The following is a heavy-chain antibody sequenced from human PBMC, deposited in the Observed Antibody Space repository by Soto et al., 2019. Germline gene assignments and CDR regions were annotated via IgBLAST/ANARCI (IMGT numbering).Heavy chain of an antibody. CDR3: ARIRMLERPGPSFDYYYYGMDV. CDR1: GGTFSSYA. Sequence: QVQLVQSGAEVKKPGSSVTVSCKASGGTFSSYAISWVRQAPGQGLEWMGGIIPIFGTANYAQKFQGRVTISEDESTSTAYMELSSLRSEDTAVYYCARIRMLERPGPSFDYYYYGMDVWGQGTTVTVSS. J-gene: IGHJ6*02. V-gene: IGHV1-69*01. CDR2: IIPIFGTA. D-gene: IGHD1-1*01.